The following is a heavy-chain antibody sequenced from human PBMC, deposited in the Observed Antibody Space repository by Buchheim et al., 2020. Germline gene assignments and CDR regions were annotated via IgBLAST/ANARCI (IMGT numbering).Heavy chain of an antibody. CDR2: ISYDGSNK. V-gene: IGHV3-30*18. D-gene: IGHD6-19*01. J-gene: IGHJ4*02. Sequence: QVQLVESGGGVVQPGRSLRLSCAASGFTFSSYGMPWVRQAPGKGLEWVAVISYDGSNKYYADSVKGRFTISRNNSKKPLYLQMNSLRAEDTAVYYCAKGSSGWLIDYWGQGTL. CDR3: AKGSSGWLIDY. CDR1: GFTFSSYG.